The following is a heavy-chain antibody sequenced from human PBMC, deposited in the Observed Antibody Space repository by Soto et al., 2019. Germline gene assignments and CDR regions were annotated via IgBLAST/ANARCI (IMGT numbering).Heavy chain of an antibody. CDR2: IYSGGST. CDR1: GFTVSSNY. CDR3: AKDRWDTAMSYYFDY. Sequence: PGGSLRLSCAASGFTVSSNYMSWVRQSPGKGLEWVSVIYSGGSTYYAESVKGRFTISRDNSKNTLYLQMNSLRAEDTAVYYCAKDRWDTAMSYYFDYWGQGALVNVSS. V-gene: IGHV3-53*01. D-gene: IGHD5-18*01. J-gene: IGHJ4*02.